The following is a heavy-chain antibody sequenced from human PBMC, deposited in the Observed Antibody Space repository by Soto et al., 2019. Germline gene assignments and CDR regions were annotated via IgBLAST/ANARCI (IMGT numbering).Heavy chain of an antibody. D-gene: IGHD3-22*01. CDR2: IYSDGGT. J-gene: IGHJ1*01. V-gene: IGHV3-53*01. Sequence: EVQLVESGGGLIQPGGSLRLSCAASGFTVSSNYMSWVRQAPGKGLEWVSVIYSDGGTYYADSVKGRFTISRHNSKNTLHLEMNGLGAEDTAVYYCAGVTYYYDSGNENILRWGQGTLVTVSS. CDR1: GFTVSSNY. CDR3: AGVTYYYDSGNENILR.